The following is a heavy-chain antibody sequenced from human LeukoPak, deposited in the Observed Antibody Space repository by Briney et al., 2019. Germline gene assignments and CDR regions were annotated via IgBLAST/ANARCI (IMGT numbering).Heavy chain of an antibody. Sequence: GSLRLSCAASGFTFDDYGMSWVRQAPGKGLEWVSGINWNGGSTGYADSVKGRFTISRDNAKNSLYLQMNSLRAEDTALYYCACEVFNWNQGAFDYWGQGTLVTVSS. CDR1: GFTFDDYG. J-gene: IGHJ4*02. CDR2: INWNGGST. V-gene: IGHV3-20*04. CDR3: ACEVFNWNQGAFDY. D-gene: IGHD1-20*01.